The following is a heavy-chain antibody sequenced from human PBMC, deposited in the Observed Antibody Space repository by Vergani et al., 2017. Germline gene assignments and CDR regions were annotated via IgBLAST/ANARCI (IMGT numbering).Heavy chain of an antibody. CDR3: AREERSNTSPVVGD. J-gene: IGHJ4*02. V-gene: IGHV3-23*01. Sequence: EVQLLESGGNLIQPGGSLRLSCGASGFTFSSYAMTWVRLAPGKGLQWVSAISGQGDRTYYADSVKGRFTISRDNSKNTVYLQMNSLKAEDRATYYCAREERSNTSPVVGDWGQGTLVTV. CDR2: ISGQGDRT. D-gene: IGHD2/OR15-2a*01. CDR1: GFTFSSYA.